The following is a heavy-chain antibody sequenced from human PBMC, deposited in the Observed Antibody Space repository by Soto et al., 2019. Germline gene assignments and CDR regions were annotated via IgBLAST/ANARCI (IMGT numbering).Heavy chain of an antibody. CDR1: GFTFSSYA. CDR3: AKCMTTVTTVPFDI. D-gene: IGHD4-17*01. J-gene: IGHJ3*02. V-gene: IGHV3-23*01. Sequence: EVQLLESGGGLVQPGGSLRLSCAASGFTFSSYAMSWVRQAPGKGLEWVSAIRGRGGSTYYADSVKGRFTLSRDNSKNTLYLPMNSLRAEDTVVYYWAKCMTTVTTVPFDICCQGTMVTVSS. CDR2: IRGRGGST.